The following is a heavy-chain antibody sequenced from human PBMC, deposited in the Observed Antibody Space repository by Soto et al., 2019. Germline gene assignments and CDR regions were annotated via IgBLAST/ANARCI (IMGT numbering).Heavy chain of an antibody. Sequence: EVQLVESGGGLVQPGGSLRLSGAASGFTFSLYSMSWVRQAPGKGLEWVSYISRSSTGIHYADSVKGRFTISRDDATNSMQLQMNSLRDGDTAVYYCARAVTWGLDVWGQGTTVSISS. CDR2: ISRSSTGI. CDR1: GFTFSLYS. CDR3: ARAVTWGLDV. V-gene: IGHV3-48*02. D-gene: IGHD3-10*01. J-gene: IGHJ6*02.